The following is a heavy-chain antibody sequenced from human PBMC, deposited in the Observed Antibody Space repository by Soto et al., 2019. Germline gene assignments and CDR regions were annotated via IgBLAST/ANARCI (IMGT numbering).Heavy chain of an antibody. Sequence: GGSLRLSCAASGFTFSNYAMHWVRQAPGKGLEWVALISYDGSNKYYADSVKGRFTISRDNSKNTLYLQMNSLRAEDTAVYYYHRHRYDYWGQGTLVTVSS. J-gene: IGHJ4*02. CDR3: HRHRYDY. CDR2: ISYDGSNK. D-gene: IGHD1-26*01. V-gene: IGHV3-30-3*01. CDR1: GFTFSNYA.